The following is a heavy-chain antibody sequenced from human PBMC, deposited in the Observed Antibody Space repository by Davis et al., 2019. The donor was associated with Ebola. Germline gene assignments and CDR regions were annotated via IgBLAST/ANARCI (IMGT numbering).Heavy chain of an antibody. CDR3: ARGVGGYSYGYYFQH. CDR2: ISAYNGNT. D-gene: IGHD5-18*01. CDR1: GYTFTSYG. V-gene: IGHV1-18*01. J-gene: IGHJ1*01. Sequence: AASVMVSCNASGYTFTSYGISWVRQAPAQGLEWMGWISAYNGNTNYAQKLQGRVTMTTDTSTSTAYMELRSLRSDDTAVYYCARGVGGYSYGYYFQHWGQGTLVTVSS.